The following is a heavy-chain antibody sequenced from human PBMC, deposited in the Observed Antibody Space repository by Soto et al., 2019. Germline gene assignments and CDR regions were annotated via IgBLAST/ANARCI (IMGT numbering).Heavy chain of an antibody. CDR1: AFTCINCD. J-gene: IGHJ4*02. D-gene: IGHD3-10*01. CDR3: ARGIYFGSARYYFDY. CDR2: ISTDGSDK. V-gene: IGHV3-30*03. Sequence: GGSHRLSSTASAFTCINCDMHWFGKAIGKGLEWVAVISTDGSDKYYSDSVKGRFTISRDNSKNTMYLQMGSLRVEDMAFYYCARGIYFGSARYYFDYWGQGALVTVSS.